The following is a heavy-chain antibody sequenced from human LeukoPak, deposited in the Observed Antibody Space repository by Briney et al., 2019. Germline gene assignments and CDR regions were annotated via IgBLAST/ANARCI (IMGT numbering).Heavy chain of an antibody. CDR3: ARVKSYYYDTSDKDAFDI. D-gene: IGHD3-22*01. CDR1: GYTFTSHF. V-gene: IGHV1-46*01. CDR2: INPRGGST. J-gene: IGHJ3*02. Sequence: ASVTVSCKASGYTFTSHFMHWVRQAPGQGLEWMGIINPRGGSTSYTQKFQGRVTMARDTSTSTVYMELSSLRSEDTAVYYCARVKSYYYDTSDKDAFDIWGQGTMVTVSS.